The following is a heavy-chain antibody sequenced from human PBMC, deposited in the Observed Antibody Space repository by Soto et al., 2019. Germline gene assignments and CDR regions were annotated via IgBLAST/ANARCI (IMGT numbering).Heavy chain of an antibody. J-gene: IGHJ4*02. CDR1: GGSISSGDYY. D-gene: IGHD3-3*01. V-gene: IGHV4-30-4*01. Sequence: PSETLSLTCTVSGGSISSGDYYWSWIRQPPGKGLEWIGYIYYSGSTYYNPSLKSRVTISVDTSKNQFSLKLSSVTAADTAVYYCARPNDFWSGYYIWGQGTLVTVSS. CDR3: ARPNDFWSGYYI. CDR2: IYYSGST.